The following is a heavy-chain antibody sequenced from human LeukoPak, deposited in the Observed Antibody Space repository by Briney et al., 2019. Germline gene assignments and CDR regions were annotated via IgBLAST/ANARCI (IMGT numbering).Heavy chain of an antibody. CDR1: GYTFTSYD. CDR2: MNPNSGNT. CDR3: ARGGYCSGGSCYLDY. V-gene: IGHV1-8*01. D-gene: IGHD2-15*01. J-gene: IGHJ4*02. Sequence: ASVKVSCKASGYTFTSYDINWVRQAAGQGREWMGWMNPNSGNTGYAQKFQGRVTMTRNTSISTAYMELSSLRSEDTAVYYCARGGYCSGGSCYLDYWGQGTLVTVSS.